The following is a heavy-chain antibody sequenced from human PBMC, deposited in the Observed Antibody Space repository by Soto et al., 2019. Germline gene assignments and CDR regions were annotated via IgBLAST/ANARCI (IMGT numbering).Heavy chain of an antibody. CDR2: VHSDGTTT. Sequence: EVQLVESGGGLVQPGESLRLSCAASGFTFDYYWMHWVRQAPGKGLVWVSRVHSDGTTTTYADSVKGRFTISRDNARNTVSLQMRSLRADDTAIYYCARGDRGGFDLWGHGTVVTVSS. CDR1: GFTFDYYW. V-gene: IGHV3-74*01. D-gene: IGHD3-10*01. CDR3: ARGDRGGFDL. J-gene: IGHJ3*01.